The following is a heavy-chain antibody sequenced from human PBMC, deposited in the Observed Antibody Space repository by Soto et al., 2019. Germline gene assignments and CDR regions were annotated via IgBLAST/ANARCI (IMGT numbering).Heavy chain of an antibody. CDR3: ARELLYYDSSGYSWDDVFDI. Sequence: KTSETLSLTCAVSGGSLSSSAYSWSWIRQPPGKGLEWIGFIYQSGSTYYNPSLKSRLTMSLDRPRNQFSLKLSSVTAADTAVYYCARELLYYDSSGYSWDDVFDIWGQGTMVTVSS. CDR1: GGSLSSSAYS. D-gene: IGHD3-22*01. CDR2: IYQSGST. J-gene: IGHJ3*02. V-gene: IGHV4-30-2*01.